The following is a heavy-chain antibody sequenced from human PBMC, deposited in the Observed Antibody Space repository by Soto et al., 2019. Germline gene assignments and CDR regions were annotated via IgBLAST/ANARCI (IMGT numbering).Heavy chain of an antibody. D-gene: IGHD2-2*01. J-gene: IGHJ6*02. Sequence: SVKVSCKASGFTFTSSAVRWVRQARGQRLEWIGWIVVGSGNTNYAQKFQERVTITRDMSTSTAYMELSSLRSEDTAVYYCAANGLVVPAAMAYYDYYGMDVWGQGTTVTVSS. CDR1: GFTFTSSA. V-gene: IGHV1-58*01. CDR2: IVVGSGNT. CDR3: AANGLVVPAAMAYYDYYGMDV.